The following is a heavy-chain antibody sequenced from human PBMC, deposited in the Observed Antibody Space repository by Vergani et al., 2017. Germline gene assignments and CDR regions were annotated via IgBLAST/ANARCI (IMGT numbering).Heavy chain of an antibody. Sequence: QVQLQQWGAGLLKPSETLSLTCAVYGGSFSGYYWSWIRQPPGKGLEWIGEINHSGSTNYNPSLKSRVTISVDTSKNQFSLKLSSVTAADTAGYYCAGEVDYYDSSGYSPAARGFDPWGQGTLVTVSS. J-gene: IGHJ5*02. CDR3: AGEVDYYDSSGYSPAARGFDP. CDR1: GGSFSGYY. V-gene: IGHV4-34*01. CDR2: INHSGST. D-gene: IGHD3-22*01.